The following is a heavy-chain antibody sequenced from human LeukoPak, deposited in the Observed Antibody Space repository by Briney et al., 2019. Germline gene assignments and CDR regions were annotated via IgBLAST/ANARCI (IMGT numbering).Heavy chain of an antibody. CDR3: ARDQSRRLGTDYFDY. J-gene: IGHJ4*02. CDR1: GGSVSSGSYY. D-gene: IGHD4-17*01. CDR2: IYYSGST. V-gene: IGHV4-61*01. Sequence: KPSETLSLTCTVSGGSVSSGSYYWSWIRQPPGKGLEWIGYIYYSGSTNYNPSLKSRVTISVDTSKNQFSLKLSSVTAADTAVYYCARDQSRRLGTDYFDYWGQGTLVTVSS.